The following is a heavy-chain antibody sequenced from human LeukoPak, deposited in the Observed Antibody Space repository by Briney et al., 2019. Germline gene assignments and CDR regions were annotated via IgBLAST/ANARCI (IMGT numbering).Heavy chain of an antibody. CDR3: ARDDLDSSSWYGY. D-gene: IGHD6-13*01. CDR2: IIPIFGTA. CDR1: GGTFSSYA. V-gene: IGHV1-69*05. J-gene: IGHJ4*02. Sequence: SVKVSCKASGGTFSSYAISWVRQAPGQGLEWMGGIIPIFGTANYAQKFQGRVTITTDESTSTAYMEPSSLRSEDTAVYYCARDDLDSSSWYGYWGQGTLVTVSS.